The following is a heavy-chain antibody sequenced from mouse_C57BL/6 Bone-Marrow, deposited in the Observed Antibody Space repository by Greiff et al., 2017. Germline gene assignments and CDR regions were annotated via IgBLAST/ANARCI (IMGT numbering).Heavy chain of an antibody. D-gene: IGHD2-3*01. V-gene: IGHV1-72*01. CDR3: ARGAYDGFYYAMDY. Sequence: QVQLQQPGAELVKPGASVKLSCKASGYTFTSYWMHWVKQRPGRGLEWIGRIDPNSGGTKYNEKFKSKATLTVDKHSSTAYMQLSSLTSEDSAVYYCARGAYDGFYYAMDYWGQGTSVTVSS. CDR2: IDPNSGGT. CDR1: GYTFTSYW. J-gene: IGHJ4*01.